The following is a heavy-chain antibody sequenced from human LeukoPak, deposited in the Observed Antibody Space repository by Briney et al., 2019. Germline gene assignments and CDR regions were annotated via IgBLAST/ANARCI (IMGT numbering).Heavy chain of an antibody. V-gene: IGHV3-11*05. CDR3: TSDPRRLDY. Sequence: PGGSLRLSCVVSGFTFTDYYMTWVRQAPGKGLEWLSYISGNSADINYLDSVKGRFTISRDNAKNSLYLQMDSLRVEDTAVYYCTSDPRRLDYLGQGTLVTVSS. CDR1: GFTFTDYY. CDR2: ISGNSADI. J-gene: IGHJ4*02.